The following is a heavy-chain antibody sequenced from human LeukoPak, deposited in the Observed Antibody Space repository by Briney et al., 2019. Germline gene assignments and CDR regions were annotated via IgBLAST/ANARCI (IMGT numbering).Heavy chain of an antibody. J-gene: IGHJ4*02. CDR1: GFTFRSHW. CDR3: AREEEKYDSSGYFAY. CDR2: INQDGSEK. D-gene: IGHD3-22*01. V-gene: IGHV3-7*01. Sequence: PGGSLRLSCAVSGFTFRSHWMSWVRQAPGKGLEWVANINQDGSEKYYVDSVKGRLTISRDNAKKSLYLQMNSLRAEDTAVYYCAREEEKYDSSGYFAYWGQGTLVTVSS.